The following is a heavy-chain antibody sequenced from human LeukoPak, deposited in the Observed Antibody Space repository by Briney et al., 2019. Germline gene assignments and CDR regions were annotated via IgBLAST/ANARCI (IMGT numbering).Heavy chain of an antibody. CDR3: ARALHSIVVVMKTPADAFDI. V-gene: IGHV1-2*02. CDR2: INPNSGGT. CDR1: GYTFTGYY. J-gene: IGHJ3*02. Sequence: GASVKVSCKASGYTFTGYYMHWVRQAPGQGLEWMGWINPNSGGTNYAQKFQGRVTMTRDTSISTAYMELSRLRSDDTAVYYCARALHSIVVVMKTPADAFDIWGQGTMVTVSS. D-gene: IGHD3-22*01.